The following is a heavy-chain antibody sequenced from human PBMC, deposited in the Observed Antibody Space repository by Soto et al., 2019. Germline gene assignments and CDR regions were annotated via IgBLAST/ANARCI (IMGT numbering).Heavy chain of an antibody. J-gene: IGHJ4*02. CDR2: ISGSGDSI. D-gene: IGHD3-22*01. Sequence: PGGSLRLSCAASGFSFSSYAMNWVRQAPGKGLEWVSAISGSGDSIYYADSVKGRFTISRDNSKSTLYLQMNSLRTEDTAIYYCARYHYDASGYYPHWGQGTLVTVSS. CDR1: GFSFSSYA. CDR3: ARYHYDASGYYPH. V-gene: IGHV3-23*01.